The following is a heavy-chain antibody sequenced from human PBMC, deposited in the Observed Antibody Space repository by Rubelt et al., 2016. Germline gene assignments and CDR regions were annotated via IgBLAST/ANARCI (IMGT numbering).Heavy chain of an antibody. D-gene: IGHD6-19*01. CDR1: GGPFSGYY. CDR3: ASGSAEWLMDAFGI. CDR2: INHSGST. Sequence: QVQLQQWGAGLLKPSETLSLTCAVYGGPFSGYYWSWIRQPPGKGLEWTGEINHSGSTSYNPSLTSQVTISVDTAKNQFSLQLSSWPAAGTAVYYCASGSAEWLMDAFGIWGQGTMVTVSS. V-gene: IGHV4-34*01. J-gene: IGHJ3*02.